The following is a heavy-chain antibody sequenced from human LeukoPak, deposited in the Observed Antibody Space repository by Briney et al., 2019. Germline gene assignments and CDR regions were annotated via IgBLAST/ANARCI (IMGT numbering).Heavy chain of an antibody. D-gene: IGHD2-15*01. CDR1: GYTFTSYY. J-gene: IGHJ6*03. CDR3: ARDSRGYCSGGSCYNYYMDV. CDR2: INPSGGST. V-gene: IGHV1-46*01. Sequence: GSVKVSCKASGYTFTSYYMHWVRQAPGQGREWMRIINPSGGSTSYAQKFQGRVTMTRDMSTSTVYMELSSLRSEDTAVYYCARDSRGYCSGGSCYNYYMDVWGKGTTVTVSS.